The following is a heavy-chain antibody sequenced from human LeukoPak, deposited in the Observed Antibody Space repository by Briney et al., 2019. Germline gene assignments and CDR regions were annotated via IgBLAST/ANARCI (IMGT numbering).Heavy chain of an antibody. D-gene: IGHD6-13*01. CDR2: ISGSGGST. J-gene: IGHJ5*02. CDR1: GFTFSSYA. Sequence: GSLRLSCAASGFTFSSYAMSWVRQAPGKGLEWVSAISGSGGSTYYADYVKGRFTISRDNSKNTLYLQMNSLRAEDTAVYYCAKGPRIAAAGTCDPWGQGTLVTVSS. CDR3: AKGPRIAAAGTCDP. V-gene: IGHV3-23*01.